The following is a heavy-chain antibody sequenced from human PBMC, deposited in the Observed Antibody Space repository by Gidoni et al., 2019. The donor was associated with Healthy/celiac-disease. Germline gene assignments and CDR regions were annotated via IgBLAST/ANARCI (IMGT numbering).Heavy chain of an antibody. V-gene: IGHV4-61*02. Sequence: QVQLQESGPGLVKPSQTLSLTCTVSGGSISSGSYSWSWIRQPAGKGLEWIGRIYTSGSTNYNPSLKSRVTILVDTSKNQFSLKLSSVTAADTAVYYCARYYYGSGSPSDYWGQGTLVTVSS. CDR3: ARYYYGSGSPSDY. CDR1: GGSISSGSYS. J-gene: IGHJ4*02. CDR2: IYTSGST. D-gene: IGHD3-10*01.